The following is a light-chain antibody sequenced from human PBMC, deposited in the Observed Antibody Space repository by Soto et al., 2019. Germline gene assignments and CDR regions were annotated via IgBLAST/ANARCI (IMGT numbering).Light chain of an antibody. CDR2: ATS. Sequence: EIVLTQSPGTLSLSPGERATLSCRASQSVSSTYLAWYQQKPGQAPRLLIFATSSRATGIPDRFSGSGSGRDFTLTISRLEPEDFAVYYCQEYGNSPLYAFGQGTKLEIK. J-gene: IGKJ2*01. CDR1: QSVSSTY. V-gene: IGKV3-20*01. CDR3: QEYGNSPLYA.